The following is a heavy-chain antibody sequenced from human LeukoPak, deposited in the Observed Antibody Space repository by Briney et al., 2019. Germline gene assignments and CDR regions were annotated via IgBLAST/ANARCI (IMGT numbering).Heavy chain of an antibody. V-gene: IGHV4-59*01. D-gene: IGHD3-10*01. J-gene: IGHJ4*02. Sequence: SETLSLTCTVSGGSISSYYWSWIRQPPGKGLEWIGEIYHSGSTNYNPSLKSRVTISVDKSKNQFSLKLSSVTAADTAVYYCARSGGYSSPQSNWGQGTLVTVSS. CDR1: GGSISSYY. CDR3: ARSGGYSSPQSN. CDR2: IYHSGST.